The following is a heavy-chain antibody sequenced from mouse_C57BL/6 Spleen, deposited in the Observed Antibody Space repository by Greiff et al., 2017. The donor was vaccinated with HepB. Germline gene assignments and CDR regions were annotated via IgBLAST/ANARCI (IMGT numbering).Heavy chain of an antibody. CDR2: IYPGSGST. V-gene: IGHV1-55*01. D-gene: IGHD2-5*01. CDR3: ARPYSNYEYFDV. J-gene: IGHJ1*03. CDR1: GYTFTSYW. Sequence: QVQLQQPGAELVKPGASVKMSCKASGYTFTSYWITWVKQRPGQGLEWIGDIYPGSGSTNYNEKFKSKATLTVDTSSSTAYMQLSSLTSEDSAVYYCARPYSNYEYFDVWGTGTTVTVSS.